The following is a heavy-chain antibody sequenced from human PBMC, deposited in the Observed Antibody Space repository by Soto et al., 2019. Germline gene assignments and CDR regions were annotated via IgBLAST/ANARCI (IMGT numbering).Heavy chain of an antibody. CDR2: INPNSGGT. J-gene: IGHJ6*03. D-gene: IGHD3-9*01. Sequence: ASVKVSCKASGYTFTGYYMHWVRQAPGQGLEWMGWINPNSGGTNYAQKFQGWVTMTRDTSISTAYMELSRLRSDDTAVYYCARSVLLRYFDWLSPQVCYYMDVWGKGTTVTVSS. CDR3: ARSVLLRYFDWLSPQVCYYMDV. CDR1: GYTFTGYY. V-gene: IGHV1-2*04.